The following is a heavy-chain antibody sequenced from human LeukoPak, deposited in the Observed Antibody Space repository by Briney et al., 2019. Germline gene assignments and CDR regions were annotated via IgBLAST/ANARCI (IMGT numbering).Heavy chain of an antibody. V-gene: IGHV4-59*01. CDR1: GGSISTYY. J-gene: IGHJ6*02. D-gene: IGHD3-10*01. Sequence: PSETLSLTCTVSGGSISTYYWSWIRQYPGKGLEWIGYIYYTGSTNYNPSLKSRATTSVDTSKNQFSLKLSSVTAADTAVYYCARDSGLDVWAKGPWSSSP. CDR2: IYYTGST. CDR3: ARDSGLDV.